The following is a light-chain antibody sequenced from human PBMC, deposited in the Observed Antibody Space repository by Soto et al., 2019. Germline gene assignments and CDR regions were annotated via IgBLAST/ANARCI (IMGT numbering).Light chain of an antibody. Sequence: QSAMTLPASVSGSPGQSITMSWTGTSRDVGGYNYVSWYQHHPGKAPKLIIYDVSNRPSGGSNRFSGSKSGNTASLTISGLQPEDEADYYCSSYTTSNTRQIVFGTGTKVTVL. V-gene: IGLV2-14*03. CDR3: SSYTTSNTRQIV. J-gene: IGLJ1*01. CDR2: DVS. CDR1: SRDVGGYNY.